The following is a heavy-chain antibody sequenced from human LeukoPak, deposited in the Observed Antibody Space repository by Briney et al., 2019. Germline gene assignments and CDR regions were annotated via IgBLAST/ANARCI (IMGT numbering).Heavy chain of an antibody. CDR1: GGSISSYY. CDR2: IYTSGST. D-gene: IGHD2-8*01. V-gene: IGHV4-4*07. J-gene: IGHJ6*02. Sequence: SETLSLTCTVSGGSISSYYWSWIRQSAGKGLEWIGRIYTSGSTNYNPSLKSRATMSVDTSKNQFSLKLSSVTAADTAVYYCARGPIYCTNGVCYIYYYYGMDVWGQGTTVTVSS. CDR3: ARGPIYCTNGVCYIYYYYGMDV.